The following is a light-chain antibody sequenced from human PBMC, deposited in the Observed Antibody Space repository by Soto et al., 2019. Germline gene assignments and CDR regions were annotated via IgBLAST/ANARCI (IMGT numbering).Light chain of an antibody. Sequence: QSALTQPASVSGSRGQSITISCTGTSSDVGSHNLVSWYQQHPGQAPKLMIYEVTKRPLGVSTRFSASKSGNTASLTVSGIQAEDEADYYCCSYGGSRAVFGGGTQLTVL. CDR3: CSYGGSRAV. V-gene: IGLV2-23*02. CDR2: EVT. CDR1: SSDVGSHNL. J-gene: IGLJ7*01.